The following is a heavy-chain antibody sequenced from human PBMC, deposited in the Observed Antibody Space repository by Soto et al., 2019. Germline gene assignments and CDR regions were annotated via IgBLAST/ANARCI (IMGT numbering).Heavy chain of an antibody. CDR3: ASPSVRYFDWSHHSDAFDI. D-gene: IGHD3-9*01. CDR1: GFTFSSYS. J-gene: IGHJ3*02. Sequence: PGGSLRLSCAASGFTFSSYSMNWVRQAPGKGLEWVSYISSSSSTIYYADSVKGRFTISRDNAKNSLYLQMNSLRAEDTAVYYCASPSVRYFDWSHHSDAFDIWGQGTMVTVSS. V-gene: IGHV3-48*01. CDR2: ISSSSSTI.